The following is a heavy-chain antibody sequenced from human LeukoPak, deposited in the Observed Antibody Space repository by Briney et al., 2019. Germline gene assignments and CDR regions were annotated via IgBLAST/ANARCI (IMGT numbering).Heavy chain of an antibody. V-gene: IGHV3-15*01. CDR3: TTDPPGVY. J-gene: IGHJ4*02. Sequence: GGSLRLSCAASGFTFSSYAMHWVRQAPGKGLEWVGRIKTKSEGGTTDYAAPVKGRFTLSRDDSKNTMYLQMNSLKTEDTAVYYCTTDPPGVYWGQGTLVAVSS. CDR1: GFTFSSYA. CDR2: IKTKSEGGTT.